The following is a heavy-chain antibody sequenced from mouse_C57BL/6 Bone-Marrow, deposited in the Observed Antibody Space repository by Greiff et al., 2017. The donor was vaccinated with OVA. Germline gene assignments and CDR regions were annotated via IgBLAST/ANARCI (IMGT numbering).Heavy chain of an antibody. Sequence: QVQLQQPGAELVMPGASVKLSCKASGYTFTSYWMHWVKQRPGQGLEWIGEIDPSDSYTNYNQKFKGKSTLTVDKSSSTAYMQLSSLTSEDSAVYYCARGAPDYGSSYPWFAYWGQGTLVTVSA. CDR2: IDPSDSYT. J-gene: IGHJ3*01. D-gene: IGHD1-1*01. CDR1: GYTFTSYW. CDR3: ARGAPDYGSSYPWFAY. V-gene: IGHV1-69*01.